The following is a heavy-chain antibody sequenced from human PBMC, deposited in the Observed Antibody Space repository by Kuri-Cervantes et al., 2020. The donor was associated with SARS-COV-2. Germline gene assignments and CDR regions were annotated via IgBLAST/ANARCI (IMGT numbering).Heavy chain of an antibody. D-gene: IGHD2-2*02. CDR2: ISSSSSTI. CDR1: GFTFSSYS. Sequence: GGSLRLSCAASGFTFSSYSMNWVRQAPGKGLEWVSYISSSSSTIYYADSVKGRFTISRDNAKNPLYLQMNSLRAEDTAVYYCANNGPKGYCSSTSCYIGGFQHWGQGTLVTVSS. CDR3: ANNGPKGYCSSTSCYIGGFQH. J-gene: IGHJ1*01. V-gene: IGHV3-48*01.